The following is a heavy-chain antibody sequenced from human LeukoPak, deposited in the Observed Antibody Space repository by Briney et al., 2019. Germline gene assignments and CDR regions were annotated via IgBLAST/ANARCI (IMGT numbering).Heavy chain of an antibody. CDR1: SYSICSGYY. CDR3: AREYSYGYYYYYYMDV. Sequence: PSETLSLTCTVSSYSICSGYYWGWIRQPPGKGLEWIGSIYHSGSTYYNPSLKSRVTISVDTSKNQFSLKLSSVTATDTAVYYCAREYSYGYYYYYYMDVWGKGTTVTVSS. CDR2: IYHSGST. D-gene: IGHD5-18*01. J-gene: IGHJ6*03. V-gene: IGHV4-38-2*02.